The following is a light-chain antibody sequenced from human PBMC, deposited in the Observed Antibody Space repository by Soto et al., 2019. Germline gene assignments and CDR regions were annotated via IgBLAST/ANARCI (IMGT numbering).Light chain of an antibody. CDR3: QQYNDWPPT. CDR2: GAS. J-gene: IGKJ1*01. Sequence: EVLMTHSPATLSLSPGERATLSCRASQSVSSYLAWYQQKPGQAPRLLIYGASTRATGIPARFSGSGSGTEFTLSIGSLQSEDFAVYYCQQYNDWPPTFGQGTKVDIK. V-gene: IGKV3-15*01. CDR1: QSVSSY.